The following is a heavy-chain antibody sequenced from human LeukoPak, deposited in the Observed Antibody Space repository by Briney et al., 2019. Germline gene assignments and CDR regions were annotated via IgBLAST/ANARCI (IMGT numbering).Heavy chain of an antibody. CDR1: GFTFSDYG. V-gene: IGHV3-33*01. CDR2: IWFDESNK. J-gene: IGHJ4*02. CDR3: ARDFGGDRYNS. D-gene: IGHD5-24*01. Sequence: AGGSLRLSCVASGFTFSDYGMHWVRQAPGKGLEWVAVIWFDESNKYYADSVKGRFTISRDNSKNTLYLQMNSLRVEDTAVYYCARDFGGDRYNSWGQGTLVTVSS.